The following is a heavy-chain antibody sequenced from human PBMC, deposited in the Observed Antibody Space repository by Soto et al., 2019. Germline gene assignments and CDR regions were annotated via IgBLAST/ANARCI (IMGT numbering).Heavy chain of an antibody. CDR3: ARGTHVLRYFDGSDY. CDR2: ISAYNGNT. Sequence: ASVKVSCKASGYTFTSYGISWVRRAPGQGLEWKGWISAYNGNTNYAQKLQGRVTMTTDTSTSTAYMELRSLRSDDTAVYYCARGTHVLRYFDGSDYWGQGTLVTVSS. D-gene: IGHD3-9*01. V-gene: IGHV1-18*01. CDR1: GYTFTSYG. J-gene: IGHJ4*02.